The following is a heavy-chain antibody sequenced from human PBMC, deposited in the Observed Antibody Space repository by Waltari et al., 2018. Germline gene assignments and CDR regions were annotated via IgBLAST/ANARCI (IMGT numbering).Heavy chain of an antibody. CDR2: ISSSSSYI. V-gene: IGHV3-21*01. Sequence: EVQLVESGGGLVKPGGSLRLYCAASGFTFRSYGMNWVRQAPGKVLELVSSISSSSSYIYYADSVKGRFTISRDNAKNSLYLQMNSLRAEDTSVYYCAREGTENAFDIWGQGTMVTVSS. J-gene: IGHJ3*02. CDR1: GFTFRSYG. CDR3: AREGTENAFDI.